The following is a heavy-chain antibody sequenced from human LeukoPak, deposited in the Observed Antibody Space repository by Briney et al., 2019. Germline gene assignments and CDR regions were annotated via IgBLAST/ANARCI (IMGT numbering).Heavy chain of an antibody. CDR3: ARRSGYCTNGVCYTKNWFDP. Sequence: ASVKVSCKASGGTFSNYAINWVRQAPGQGLEWMGWINPNSGGTNYAQKFQGRVTMTRDTSISTAYMELSRLRSDDTAVYYCARRSGYCTNGVCYTKNWFDPWGQGTLVTVSS. J-gene: IGHJ5*02. D-gene: IGHD2-8*01. V-gene: IGHV1-2*02. CDR1: GGTFSNYA. CDR2: INPNSGGT.